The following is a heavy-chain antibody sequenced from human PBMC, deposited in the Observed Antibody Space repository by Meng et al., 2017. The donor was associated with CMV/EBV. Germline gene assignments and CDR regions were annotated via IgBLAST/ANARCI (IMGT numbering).Heavy chain of an antibody. CDR1: GGTFSSNA. J-gene: IGHJ6*02. CDR2: IIPIFGTA. Sequence: SVKVSCKASGGTFSSNAISWVRQAPGQGLEWMGGIIPIFGTANYAQKFQGRVTITTDESTSTAYMELSSLRSEDTAVYYCARRGYGGNPLRPPLDYYYGMDVWGQGTTVTVSS. V-gene: IGHV1-69*05. D-gene: IGHD4-23*01. CDR3: ARRGYGGNPLRPPLDYYYGMDV.